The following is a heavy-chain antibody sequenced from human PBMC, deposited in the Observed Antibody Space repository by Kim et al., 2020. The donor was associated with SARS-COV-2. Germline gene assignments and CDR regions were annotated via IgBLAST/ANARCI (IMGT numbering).Heavy chain of an antibody. Sequence: SETLSLTCTVSGGSFSSSSYYWGWIRQPPGKGLEWIGTAYYSGNTYYNPSLKSRVTISVDTSKNQFSLKLGSVTAADTAVYYCASPPRYSSGWYVAFYY. CDR1: GGSFSSSSYY. J-gene: IGHJ6*01. V-gene: IGHV4-39*01. CDR2: AYYSGNT. D-gene: IGHD6-19*01. CDR3: ASPPRYSSGWYVAFYY.